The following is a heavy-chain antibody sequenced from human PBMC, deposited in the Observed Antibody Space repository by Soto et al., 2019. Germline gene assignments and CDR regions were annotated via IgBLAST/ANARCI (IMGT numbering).Heavy chain of an antibody. CDR3: TNYVVVPADYYYGMDV. J-gene: IGHJ6*02. CDR1: GFTFSNAW. Sequence: GGSLRLSCAASGFTFSNAWMSWVRQAPGKGLEWVGRIKSKTDGGTTDYAAPVKGRFTISRDDSKNTLYLQMNSLKTEDTAVYYCTNYVVVPADYYYGMDVWGQGTTVTVSS. CDR2: IKSKTDGGTT. V-gene: IGHV3-15*01. D-gene: IGHD2-2*01.